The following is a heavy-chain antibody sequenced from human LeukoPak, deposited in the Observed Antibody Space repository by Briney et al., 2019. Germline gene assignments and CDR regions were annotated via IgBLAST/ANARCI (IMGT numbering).Heavy chain of an antibody. CDR1: GYTFTSSG. D-gene: IGHD1-1*01. J-gene: IGHJ3*02. Sequence: GASVKVSCKASGYTFTSSGISWVPQAPGQGLEWMGWISAYNGNTNYAQKLQGRVTMTTDTSTSTAYLELRSLRSDATAVYYCARGRTLQHAFDIWGQGTMVTVSS. CDR2: ISAYNGNT. CDR3: ARGRTLQHAFDI. V-gene: IGHV1-18*01.